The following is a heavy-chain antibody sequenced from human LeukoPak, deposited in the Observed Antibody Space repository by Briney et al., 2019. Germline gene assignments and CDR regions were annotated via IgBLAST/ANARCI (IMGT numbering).Heavy chain of an antibody. D-gene: IGHD2-2*01. J-gene: IGHJ6*03. CDR3: ARGPYCSSTSCYSPYYSYYMDV. V-gene: IGHV5-51*01. Sequence: GESLKISCKGSGYSFTNYWIGWVRQMPGKGLEWMGIIYPGDSNTRYSPSFQGQVTISADKSITTASLQWSSLKASDTAIYYCARGPYCSSTSCYSPYYSYYMDVWGKGTTVTVS. CDR1: GYSFTNYW. CDR2: IYPGDSNT.